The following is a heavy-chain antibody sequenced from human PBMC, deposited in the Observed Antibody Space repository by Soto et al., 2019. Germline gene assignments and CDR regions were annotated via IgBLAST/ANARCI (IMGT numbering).Heavy chain of an antibody. CDR2: IDPSDSQT. CDR1: GYSFAGYW. V-gene: IGHV5-10-1*01. D-gene: IGHD2-8*01. Sequence: RGESLKISCKGSGYSFAGYWITWVRQKPGKGLEWMGRIDPSDSQTYYSPSFRGHVTISVTKSITTVFLQWSSLRASDTAMYYCWRQIYYSHTGTNFQYSFDSWGQGTPVTVSS. CDR3: WRQIYYSHTGTNFQYSFDS. J-gene: IGHJ4*02.